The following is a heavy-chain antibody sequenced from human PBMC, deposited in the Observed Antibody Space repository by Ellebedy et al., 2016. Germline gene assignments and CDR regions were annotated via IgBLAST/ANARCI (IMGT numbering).Heavy chain of an antibody. Sequence: GGSLRLSCAASGFTFDDYGMSWVRQAPGKGLEWVSGINWNGGSTDYTDSVKGRFTISRDNAKNSLYLQMNSLRAEDTAFYYCARDSGVAGAGTGTKSDCWGQGTLVTVSS. D-gene: IGHD6-13*01. J-gene: IGHJ4*02. CDR1: GFTFDDYG. CDR3: ARDSGVAGAGTGTKSDC. CDR2: INWNGGST. V-gene: IGHV3-20*04.